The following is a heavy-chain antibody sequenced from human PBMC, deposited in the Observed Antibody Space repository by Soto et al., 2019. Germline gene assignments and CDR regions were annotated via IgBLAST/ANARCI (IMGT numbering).Heavy chain of an antibody. V-gene: IGHV1-2*04. D-gene: IGHD5-12*01. CDR3: ARDGLTSGYDYYYYGMDV. CDR1: GYTFTGYY. Sequence: ASVKVSCKASGYTFTGYYMHWVRQAPGQGLEWMGWINPNSGGTNYAQKLQGWVTMTRDTSISTAYMELSRLRSDDTAVYYCARDGLTSGYDYYYYGMDVWGQGTTVTVSS. CDR2: INPNSGGT. J-gene: IGHJ6*02.